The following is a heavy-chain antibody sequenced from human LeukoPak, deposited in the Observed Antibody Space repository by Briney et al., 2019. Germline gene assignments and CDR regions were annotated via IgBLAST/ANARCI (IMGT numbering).Heavy chain of an antibody. Sequence: GRSLRLSCAASGFTFSSYGMHWVRQAPGKGLEWVAVIWYDGSNKYYADSVKGRFTISRDNSKNTLYLQMNSLRAEDTAVYYCARGGYYYGSSGYYYWGQGTLVTVSS. D-gene: IGHD3-22*01. CDR2: IWYDGSNK. J-gene: IGHJ4*02. CDR1: GFTFSSYG. CDR3: ARGGYYYGSSGYYY. V-gene: IGHV3-33*01.